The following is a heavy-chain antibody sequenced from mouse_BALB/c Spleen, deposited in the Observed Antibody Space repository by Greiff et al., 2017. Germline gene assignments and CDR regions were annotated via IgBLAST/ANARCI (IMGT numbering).Heavy chain of an antibody. J-gene: IGHJ1*01. Sequence: EVQRVESGGGLVKPGGSLKLSCAASGFTFSSYTMSWVRQTPEKRLEWVATISSGGSYTYYPDSVKGRFTISRDNAKNTLYLQMSSLKSEDTAMYYCTRTGNWYFDVWGAGTTVTVSS. D-gene: IGHD4-1*01. CDR2: ISSGGSYT. CDR1: GFTFSSYT. CDR3: TRTGNWYFDV. V-gene: IGHV5-6-4*01.